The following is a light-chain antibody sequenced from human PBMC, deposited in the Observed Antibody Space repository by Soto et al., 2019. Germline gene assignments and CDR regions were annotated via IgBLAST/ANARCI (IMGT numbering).Light chain of an antibody. CDR3: SSHTSGSTRV. CDR2: EVT. Sequence: QSVLTQPASVSGSPGQSIATSCTGTSGDVGGYDYVSWYQQHPDKAPKLMFYEVTKRPSWVSNRFSGSKSGNTASLTISGLQPEDEADYYCSSHTSGSTRVFGSGTKVTVL. J-gene: IGLJ1*01. CDR1: SGDVGGYDY. V-gene: IGLV2-14*01.